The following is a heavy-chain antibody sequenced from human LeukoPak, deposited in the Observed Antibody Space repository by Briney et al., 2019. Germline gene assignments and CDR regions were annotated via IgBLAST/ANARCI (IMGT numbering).Heavy chain of an antibody. V-gene: IGHV1-24*01. CDR3: ATVRLYCSGGSCYYYFDY. CDR1: GYTLTELS. CDR2: FDPEDGET. D-gene: IGHD2-15*01. Sequence: ASAKVSCKVSGYTLTELSMHWVRQAPGKGLEWMGGFDPEDGETIYAQKFQGRVTMTEDTSTDTAYMELSSLRSEDTAVYYCATVRLYCSGGSCYYYFDYWGQGTLVTVSP. J-gene: IGHJ4*02.